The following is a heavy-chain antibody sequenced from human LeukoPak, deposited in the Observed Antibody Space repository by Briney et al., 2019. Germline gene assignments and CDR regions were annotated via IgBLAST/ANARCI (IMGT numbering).Heavy chain of an antibody. V-gene: IGHV6-1*01. D-gene: IGHD6-13*01. CDR2: TYYRSKWYN. J-gene: IGHJ5*02. CDR3: ARGKIAAAVGDNNWFDP. Sequence: KLSQTLSLTCAISGDSVSSNSAAWNWIRQSPSRGLEWLGRTYYRSKWYNDYAVSVKSRITINPDTSKNQFSLQLNSLTPEDTAVYYCARGKIAAAVGDNNWFDPWGQGTLVTVSS. CDR1: GDSVSSNSAA.